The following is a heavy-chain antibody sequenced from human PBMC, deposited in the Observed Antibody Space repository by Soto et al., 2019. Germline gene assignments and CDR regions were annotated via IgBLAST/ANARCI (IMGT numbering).Heavy chain of an antibody. CDR3: ARASGHIYATLHGPFDH. V-gene: IGHV3-30-3*01. Sequence: GGSLRLFCAASGFTFNRHPLHWVRQAPGNGLEWVAVISHDGNNKYYADSVKGRFTISRDNSMNMLYLQMHGLRTEDTAIFYCARASGHIYATLHGPFDHWGQGALVTVSS. D-gene: IGHD2-8*01. CDR1: GFTFNRHP. CDR2: ISHDGNNK. J-gene: IGHJ4*02.